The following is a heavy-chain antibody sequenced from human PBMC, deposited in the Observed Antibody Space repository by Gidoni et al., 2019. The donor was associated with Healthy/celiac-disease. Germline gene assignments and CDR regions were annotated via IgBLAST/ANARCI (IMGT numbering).Heavy chain of an antibody. CDR1: GYTFTSYA. V-gene: IGHV1-3*01. Sequence: QVQLVQSGAEVKKPGASVTVSCKASGYTFTSYAMHWVRQAPGQRLEWMGWIKAGNGNTKYSQKFQGRVTITRDTSASTAYMELSSLRSEDTAVYYCARGALSPYYYGSGHGWVYFDYWGQGTLVTVSS. CDR2: IKAGNGNT. D-gene: IGHD3-10*01. J-gene: IGHJ4*02. CDR3: ARGALSPYYYGSGHGWVYFDY.